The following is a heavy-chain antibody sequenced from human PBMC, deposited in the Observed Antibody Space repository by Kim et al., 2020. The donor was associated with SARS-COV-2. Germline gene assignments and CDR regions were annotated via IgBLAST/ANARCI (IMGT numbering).Heavy chain of an antibody. CDR2: ISSSSSYI. CDR1: GFTFSSYS. V-gene: IGHV3-21*01. D-gene: IGHD3-3*01. CDR3: ARVLIQEYYDFWSGYQDFYYYGMDV. Sequence: GGSLRLSCAASGFTFSSYSMNWVRQAPGKGLEWVSSISSSSSYIYYADSVKGRFTISRDNAKNSLYLQMNSLRAEDTAVYYCARVLIQEYYDFWSGYQDFYYYGMDVWGQGTTVTVSS. J-gene: IGHJ6*02.